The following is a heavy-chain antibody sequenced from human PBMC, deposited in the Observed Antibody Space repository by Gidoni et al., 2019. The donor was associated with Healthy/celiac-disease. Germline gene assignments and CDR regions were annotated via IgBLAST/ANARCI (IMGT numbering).Heavy chain of an antibody. CDR1: GYTFTSYC. CDR2: ISAYNGNT. J-gene: IGHJ4*02. Sequence: QVQLVQSGAEVKKPGASVKVSCTASGYTFTSYCISWVRQAPGQGLEWMGWISAYNGNTNYAQKLQGRVTMTTATSTSTAYMELRSLRSDDTAVYYCARGPEKEGVVIIPPEFDYWGQGTLVTVSS. D-gene: IGHD3-3*01. V-gene: IGHV1-18*01. CDR3: ARGPEKEGVVIIPPEFDY.